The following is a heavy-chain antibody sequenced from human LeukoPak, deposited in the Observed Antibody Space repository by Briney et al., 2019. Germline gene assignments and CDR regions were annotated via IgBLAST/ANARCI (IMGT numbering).Heavy chain of an antibody. CDR3: ARSGGGYYYYYGMDV. J-gene: IGHJ6*02. CDR2: INPNSGGT. V-gene: IGHV1-2*02. CDR1: GYTFTGYY. Sequence: GASVKVSCKASGYTFTGYYMNWVRQAPGQGLEWMGWINPNSGGTNYAQKFQGRVTMTRDTSISTAYMELSRLRSDDTAVYYCARSGGGYYYYYGMDVWGQGTTVTVSS. D-gene: IGHD1-26*01.